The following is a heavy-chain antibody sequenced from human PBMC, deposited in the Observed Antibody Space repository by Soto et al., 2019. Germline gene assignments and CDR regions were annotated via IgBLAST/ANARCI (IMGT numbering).Heavy chain of an antibody. V-gene: IGHV4-59*01. Sequence: PSEILSLTCTVSGGSISSYYWSWIRQPPGKGLEWIGYIYYSGSTNYNPSLKSRVTISVDTSKNQFSLKLSSVTAADTAVYYCARVNADYDFWSGYPLGDYYYMDVWGKGTTVTVSS. CDR3: ARVNADYDFWSGYPLGDYYYMDV. J-gene: IGHJ6*03. D-gene: IGHD3-3*01. CDR2: IYYSGST. CDR1: GGSISSYY.